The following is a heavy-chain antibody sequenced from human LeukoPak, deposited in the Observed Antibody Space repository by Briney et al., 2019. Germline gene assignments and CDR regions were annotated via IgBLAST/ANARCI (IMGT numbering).Heavy chain of an antibody. J-gene: IGHJ4*02. CDR1: GFTFSSYG. V-gene: IGHV3-30*18. CDR3: AKVGLVGALDY. D-gene: IGHD1-26*01. CDR2: ISYDGSNK. Sequence: GGSLRLPCAASGFTFSSYGMHWVRQAPDKGLEWVAVISYDGSNKYYADSVKGRFTISRDNSKNTLHLQMNSLRAEDTAVYYCAKVGLVGALDYWGQGTLVTVSS.